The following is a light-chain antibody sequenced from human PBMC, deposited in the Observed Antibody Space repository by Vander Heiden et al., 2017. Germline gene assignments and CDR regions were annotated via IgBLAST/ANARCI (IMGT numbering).Light chain of an antibody. Sequence: IVLAQSPGALSLSPGERATLSGRADQSASSSYLAWYQQKPGQTPRLLIYGASSRATGIPDRFSGSGSGADFTLTISSLEPEDFAVYYCHQYGSTPFTFGPGTTVDIK. V-gene: IGKV3-20*01. CDR3: HQYGSTPFT. J-gene: IGKJ3*01. CDR2: GAS. CDR1: QSASSSY.